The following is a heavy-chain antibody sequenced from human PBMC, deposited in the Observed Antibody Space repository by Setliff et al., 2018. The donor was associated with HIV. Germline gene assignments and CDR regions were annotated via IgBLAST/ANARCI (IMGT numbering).Heavy chain of an antibody. J-gene: IGHJ4*02. CDR1: GGIFINSA. CDR2: IDTDNGYR. D-gene: IGHD6-19*01. Sequence: ASVKVSCKASGGIFINSAIHWVRQAPGQRLEWMGRIDTDNGYRRYSPKLQGRVTITKDTSANTAYMELRSLRSDDTAVYYCARAAVAGPWRKLDYWGQGTLVTVSS. V-gene: IGHV1-3*04. CDR3: ARAAVAGPWRKLDY.